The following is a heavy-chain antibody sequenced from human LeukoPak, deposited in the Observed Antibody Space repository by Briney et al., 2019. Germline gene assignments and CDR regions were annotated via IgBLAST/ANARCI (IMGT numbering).Heavy chain of an antibody. D-gene: IGHD1-14*01. J-gene: IGHJ2*01. CDR1: GASLRGSY. V-gene: IGHV4-34*01. CDR3: ARGGNGWYFDL. CDR2: IDHSGST. Sequence: SETLSLTCAVQGASLRGSYWSWIRQPPGKGLQWIGQIDHSGSTHSIPSLKRRVTISLDTSQSQVSLKVNSVTAADTAVYFCARGGNGWYFDLWGRGTLVTVFS.